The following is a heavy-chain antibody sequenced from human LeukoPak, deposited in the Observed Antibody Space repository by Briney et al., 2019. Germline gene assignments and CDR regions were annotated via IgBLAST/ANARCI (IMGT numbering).Heavy chain of an antibody. CDR2: IKSKIGGATA. Sequence: AGGSLTLSCAASGITFSTAWMSWFRQAPGKGLEWVGRIKSKIGGATADYAAPVKDRFTISRVDSKNTLYLQMNSLKTEDTAVYYCATDRAWFDPWGQGTLVTVSS. V-gene: IGHV3-15*01. CDR1: GITFSTAW. J-gene: IGHJ5*02. D-gene: IGHD3-10*01. CDR3: ATDRAWFDP.